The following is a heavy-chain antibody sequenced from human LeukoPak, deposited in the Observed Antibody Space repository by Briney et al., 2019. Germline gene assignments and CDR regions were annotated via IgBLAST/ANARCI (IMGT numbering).Heavy chain of an antibody. CDR1: GFTFSGYG. CDR3: ARRYCSTTSCLFDY. CDR2: ISSSSSSSI. Sequence: PGGSLRLSCAASGFTFSGYGMNWVRQAPGKGLEWVSYISSSSSSSIYYADSVKGRFTISRDNAKNSLFLQMNSLRAEDAAVYYCARRYCSTTSCLFDYWGQGTLVTVSS. J-gene: IGHJ4*02. V-gene: IGHV3-48*03. D-gene: IGHD2-2*01.